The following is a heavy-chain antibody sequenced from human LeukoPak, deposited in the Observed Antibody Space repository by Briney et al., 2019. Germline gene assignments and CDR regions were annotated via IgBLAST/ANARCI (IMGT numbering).Heavy chain of an antibody. Sequence: GGSLRLSCAASGFTFRSSWMSWVRQAPGKGLEWVANIKEDGSEEYYLDSVKGRFTVSRDNAKNSLYLQMNSLRADDTAVYYCARATSGSRDGYNWRFDYWGQGTLVTVSS. D-gene: IGHD5-24*01. V-gene: IGHV3-7*01. CDR1: GFTFRSSW. J-gene: IGHJ4*02. CDR3: ARATSGSRDGYNWRFDY. CDR2: IKEDGSEE.